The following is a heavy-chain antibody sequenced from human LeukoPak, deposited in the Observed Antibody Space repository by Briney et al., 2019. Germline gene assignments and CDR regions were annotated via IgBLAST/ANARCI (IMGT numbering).Heavy chain of an antibody. CDR2: IYSGGST. CDR1: GFTFSSYA. Sequence: PGRSLRLSCAASGFTFSSYAMHWVRQAPGKGLEWVSVIYSGGSTYYADSVKGRFIISRDNSKNTLYLQMNSLRAEDTAVYYCVPRSRGMDVWGQGTTVIVSS. J-gene: IGHJ6*02. CDR3: VPRSRGMDV. D-gene: IGHD3-10*01. V-gene: IGHV3-53*01.